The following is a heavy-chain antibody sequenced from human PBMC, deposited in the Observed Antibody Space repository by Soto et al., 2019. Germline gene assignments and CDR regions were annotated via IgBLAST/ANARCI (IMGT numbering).Heavy chain of an antibody. Sequence: SETLSLTCTVSGGSISSRSYYWGWIRQPPGKGLEWIGTLYYSVSTYYNPSLKSRVTISVDTSKNQFSLNLSSVTAADTAVYYCMKSFGSGSLIYYYGMDVWGQGTTVTVSS. D-gene: IGHD3-10*01. V-gene: IGHV4-39*01. CDR2: LYYSVST. CDR1: GGSISSRSYY. CDR3: MKSFGSGSLIYYYGMDV. J-gene: IGHJ6*02.